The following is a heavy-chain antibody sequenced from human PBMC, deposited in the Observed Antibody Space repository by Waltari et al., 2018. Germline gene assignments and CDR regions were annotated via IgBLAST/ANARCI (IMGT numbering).Heavy chain of an antibody. J-gene: IGHJ6*02. CDR3: ARGWIGTTSLGHDGMDV. CDR1: GFTVSTNY. V-gene: IGHV3-53*01. D-gene: IGHD4-17*01. CDR2: IYTGGDT. Sequence: EVQLVESGGGLIQPGGSLRLSCAFSGFTVSTNYMSWVRQAPGKGLEWVSVIYTGGDTYYADSVKGRFSISRDNSKNTLYLQMNSLRVEDTAIYYCARGWIGTTSLGHDGMDVWGQGTTVTVSS.